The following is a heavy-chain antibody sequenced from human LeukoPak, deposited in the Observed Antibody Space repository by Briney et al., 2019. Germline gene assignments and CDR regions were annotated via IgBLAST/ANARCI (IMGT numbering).Heavy chain of an antibody. CDR2: IYYSGST. Sequence: PSETLSLTCTVSGSSISSGDYYWGWIRQPPGKGLEWIGYIYYSGSTYYNPSLKSRVTISVDTSKNQFSLKLSSVTAADTAVYYCARGEQQLVPSWFDPWGQGTLVTVSS. CDR3: ARGEQQLVPSWFDP. J-gene: IGHJ5*02. CDR1: GSSISSGDYY. D-gene: IGHD6-13*01. V-gene: IGHV4-30-4*08.